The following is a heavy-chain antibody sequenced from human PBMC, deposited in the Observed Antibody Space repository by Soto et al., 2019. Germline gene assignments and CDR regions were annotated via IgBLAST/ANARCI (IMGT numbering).Heavy chain of an antibody. CDR2: IKDGGST. D-gene: IGHD2-15*01. CDR3: ARGQEGVVATH. V-gene: IGHV4-34*01. CDR1: GGSFTGYY. J-gene: IGHJ4*02. Sequence: QVQLQQWGAGLLKPSETLSLTCAVNGGSFTGYYWSWVRQAPGKGLEWIGEIKDGGSTNYNPSLRSXGTXSXATSKKQFSLKVTSVTAADTAVYYCARGQEGVVATHWDQGTLVTVSS.